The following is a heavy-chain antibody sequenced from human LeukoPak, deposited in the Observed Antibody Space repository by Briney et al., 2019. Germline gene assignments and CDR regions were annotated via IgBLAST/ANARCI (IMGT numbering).Heavy chain of an antibody. V-gene: IGHV1-69*05. CDR1: GYSFSSHD. CDR2: IIPIFGTA. J-gene: IGHJ3*02. Sequence: SVKVSCKASGYSFSSHDINWVRQAPGQGLEWMGGIIPIFGTANYAQKFQGRITITTDESTSTAYMELSSLRSEDTAVYYCAKSGLAYCGGDCYSVGAFDIWGQGTMVTVSS. CDR3: AKSGLAYCGGDCYSVGAFDI. D-gene: IGHD2-21*02.